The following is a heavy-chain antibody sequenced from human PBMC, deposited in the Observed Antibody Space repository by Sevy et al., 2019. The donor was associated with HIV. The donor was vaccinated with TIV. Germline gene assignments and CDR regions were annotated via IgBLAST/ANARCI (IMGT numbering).Heavy chain of an antibody. D-gene: IGHD3-22*01. Sequence: ASVKVSCKVSGYTLTQFSMHWVRQAPGKGLEWMATFDAEDDETIYAQRLQGRVTMTEDTSTDTAYMELSSLRSDDTAVYYCAVTKDYYDSSGYPFDYWGQGSLVTVSS. J-gene: IGHJ4*02. V-gene: IGHV1-24*01. CDR1: GYTLTQFS. CDR2: FDAEDDET. CDR3: AVTKDYYDSSGYPFDY.